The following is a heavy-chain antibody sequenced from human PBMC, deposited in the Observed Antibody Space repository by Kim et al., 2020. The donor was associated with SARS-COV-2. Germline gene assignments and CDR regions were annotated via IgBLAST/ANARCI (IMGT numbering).Heavy chain of an antibody. J-gene: IGHJ5*02. Sequence: ASVKVSCKASGYAFTNYAINWVRQAPGQGLEWMGWINTNTGNPTYAQGFTGRFVFSLDTYVSTAYLQISSLKAEDTAVYFCVRENVLRYFDWYDPWGQGT. CDR3: VRENVLRYFDWYDP. CDR2: INTNTGNP. D-gene: IGHD3-9*01. CDR1: GYAFTNYA. V-gene: IGHV7-4-1*02.